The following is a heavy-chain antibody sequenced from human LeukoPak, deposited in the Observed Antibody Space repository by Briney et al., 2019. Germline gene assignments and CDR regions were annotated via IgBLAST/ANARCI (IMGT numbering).Heavy chain of an antibody. D-gene: IGHD1-26*01. CDR3: ARYPNSGSQLPDYYYGMDV. J-gene: IGHJ6*02. CDR1: GFTFSSYA. Sequence: GGSLRPSCAASGFTFSSYAMHWVRQASGKGLEWEAVISYDGSNKYYADSVKGRFTISRDNSKNTLYLQMNSLRAEDTAVYYCARYPNSGSQLPDYYYGMDVWGQGTTVTVSS. V-gene: IGHV3-30-3*01. CDR2: ISYDGSNK.